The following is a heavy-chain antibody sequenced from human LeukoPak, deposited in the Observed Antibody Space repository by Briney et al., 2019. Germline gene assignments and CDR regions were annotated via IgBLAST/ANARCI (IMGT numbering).Heavy chain of an antibody. Sequence: GGSLRLSCAASGFTFDDYAMHWVRQAPGKGLEWVSLISWNGGSTGYADSVKGRFTISRDNAKNSLYLQMNSLRAEDTALYYCARDPPYYDSSGYYERTFDYWGQGTLVTVSS. V-gene: IGHV3-20*04. CDR2: ISWNGGST. J-gene: IGHJ4*02. CDR1: GFTFDDYA. D-gene: IGHD3-22*01. CDR3: ARDPPYYDSSGYYERTFDY.